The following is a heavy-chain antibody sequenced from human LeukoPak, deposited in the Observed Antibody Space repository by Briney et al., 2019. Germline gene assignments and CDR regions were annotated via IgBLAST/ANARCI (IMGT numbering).Heavy chain of an antibody. J-gene: IGHJ3*02. Sequence: SETLSLTCTVSGGSISSYYWSWIRQPAGKGLEWIGRIYTSGSTNYNPSLKSRVTMSVDTSKNQFSLKLSSVTAADTAVYYCARGGYYDSRLNAFDIWGQGTMVTVSS. CDR2: IYTSGST. CDR3: ARGGYYDSRLNAFDI. V-gene: IGHV4-4*07. D-gene: IGHD3-22*01. CDR1: GGSISSYY.